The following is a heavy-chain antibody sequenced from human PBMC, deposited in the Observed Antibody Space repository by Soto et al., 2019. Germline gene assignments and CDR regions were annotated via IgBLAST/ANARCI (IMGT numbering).Heavy chain of an antibody. Sequence: GGSLRLSCAASGFTFSSYGMHWVRQAPGKGLEWVAVIWYDGSNKYYADSVKGRFTISRDNSKNTLYLQMNSLRAEDTAVYYCARGSLMGYCSSTSCYLGNYYMDVWGKGTTVTVSS. V-gene: IGHV3-33*01. J-gene: IGHJ6*03. CDR3: ARGSLMGYCSSTSCYLGNYYMDV. CDR1: GFTFSSYG. CDR2: IWYDGSNK. D-gene: IGHD2-2*01.